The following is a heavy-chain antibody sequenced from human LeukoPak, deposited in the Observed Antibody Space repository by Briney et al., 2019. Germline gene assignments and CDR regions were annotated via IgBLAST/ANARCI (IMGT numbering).Heavy chain of an antibody. V-gene: IGHV3-33*01. CDR3: VRPRTGAAGSPFDY. D-gene: IGHD1-26*01. J-gene: IGHJ4*02. CDR2: IWYDGSNK. Sequence: GGSLRLSCAASGFTFSSYGMHWVRQAPGKGLEWVAVIWYDGSNKYFADSVKGRFTISRDNSKNTLYLQMNSLRAEDTAVYYCVRPRTGAAGSPFDYWGQGTLVTVSS. CDR1: GFTFSSYG.